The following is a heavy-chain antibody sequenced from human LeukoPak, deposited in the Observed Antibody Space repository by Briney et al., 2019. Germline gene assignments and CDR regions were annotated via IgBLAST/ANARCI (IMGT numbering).Heavy chain of an antibody. CDR2: ISYDSNK. D-gene: IGHD2/OR15-2a*01. CDR1: GFTFSSYA. V-gene: IGHV3-30*18. Sequence: GGSLRLSCAASGFTFSSYAMHWVRQAPGKGLEWVALISYDSNKFFADSVKGRFTISRDNSNNTLFLQMNSLRAEDTAVYYCAKEGPDLSFDIWGQGTMLTVSS. CDR3: AKEGPDLSFDI. J-gene: IGHJ3*02.